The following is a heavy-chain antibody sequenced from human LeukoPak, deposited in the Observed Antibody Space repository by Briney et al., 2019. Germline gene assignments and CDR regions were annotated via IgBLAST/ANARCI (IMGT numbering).Heavy chain of an antibody. Sequence: SETLSLTCSVSGGSISDGDYYWGWIRQAPGKGLEWIGSIFYGGSTHYNPSLKSRATISADTSKNQFSLKLTSVTPADAAMYYCARQLPTTAADTRGYFDYWGQGTVVTVSS. J-gene: IGHJ4*01. CDR1: GGSISDGDYY. CDR2: IFYGGST. CDR3: ARQLPTTAADTRGYFDY. V-gene: IGHV4-39*01. D-gene: IGHD6-25*01.